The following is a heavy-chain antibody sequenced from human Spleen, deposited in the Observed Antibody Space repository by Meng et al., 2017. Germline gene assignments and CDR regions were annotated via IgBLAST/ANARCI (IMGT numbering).Heavy chain of an antibody. V-gene: IGHV3-74*01. CDR2: INSDGSST. D-gene: IGHD3-16*01. J-gene: IGHJ6*02. Sequence: GESLKISCAASGFTFSSYWTHWVRQAPGKGLGWVSRINSDGSSTSYADSVKGRFTISRDNAKNTLYLQMNSLRAEDTAVYYCARGRWGTRHYYGMDVWGQGTTVTVSS. CDR1: GFTFSSYW. CDR3: ARGRWGTRHYYGMDV.